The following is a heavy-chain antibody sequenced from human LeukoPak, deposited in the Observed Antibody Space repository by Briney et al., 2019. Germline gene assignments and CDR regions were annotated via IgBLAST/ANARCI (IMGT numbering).Heavy chain of an antibody. CDR2: IHYSGSS. CDR1: GDSTSNFY. D-gene: IGHD2-8*01. CDR3: ALAPNSNWFDF. Sequence: SETLSLTCTVSGDSTSNFYWNWLRQSPGKGLEWIGNIHYSGSSVYNPSLKSRGTISIDTSRRQFFLKLASVTAADTAVYFCALAPNSNWFDFWGPGTLVTVSS. J-gene: IGHJ5*01. V-gene: IGHV4-59*03.